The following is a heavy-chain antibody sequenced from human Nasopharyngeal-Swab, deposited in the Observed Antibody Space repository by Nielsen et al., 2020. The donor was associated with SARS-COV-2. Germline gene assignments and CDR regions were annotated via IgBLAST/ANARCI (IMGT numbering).Heavy chain of an antibody. CDR2: IYPGDSDT. CDR3: ARQEYSGYDHPYFDY. D-gene: IGHD5-12*01. J-gene: IGHJ4*02. CDR1: GYSFTSYW. V-gene: IGHV5-51*01. Sequence: KVSCKGSGYSFTSYWIGWVRQMPGKGLEWMGIIYPGDSDTRYSPSFQGQVTISADKSISTAYLQWSSLKASDTAMYYCARQEYSGYDHPYFDYWGQGTLVTVSS.